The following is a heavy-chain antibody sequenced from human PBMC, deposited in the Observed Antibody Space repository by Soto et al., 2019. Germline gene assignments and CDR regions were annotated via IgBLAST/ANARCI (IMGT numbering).Heavy chain of an antibody. J-gene: IGHJ4*02. V-gene: IGHV5-10-1*01. D-gene: IGHD5-12*01. CDR3: ARRLGYSFGYNFDY. Sequence: EVQLVQSGAEVKKPGESLRISCKGSGYSLTNYWISWVRQMPGKGLEWLGTINPSDSYTKYSPSFQGHVTISVDKSISTAYLQWSSLRASDTAMYYCARRLGYSFGYNFDYWGKGTLVTVSS. CDR2: INPSDSYT. CDR1: GYSLTNYW.